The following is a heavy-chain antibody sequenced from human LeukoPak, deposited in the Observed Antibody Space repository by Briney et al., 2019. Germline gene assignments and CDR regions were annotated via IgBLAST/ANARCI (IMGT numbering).Heavy chain of an antibody. V-gene: IGHV3-11*01. CDR3: ARDRGQQLVLGYFDY. J-gene: IGHJ4*02. Sequence: GGSLRLSCAASGFTFSDYYMSWIRQAPGKGLEWVSYISSSGSTIYYADSVKGRFTISRDNAKNSLYLQMNSLRAEDAAVYYCARDRGQQLVLGYFDYWGQGALVTVSS. CDR2: ISSSGSTI. D-gene: IGHD6-13*01. CDR1: GFTFSDYY.